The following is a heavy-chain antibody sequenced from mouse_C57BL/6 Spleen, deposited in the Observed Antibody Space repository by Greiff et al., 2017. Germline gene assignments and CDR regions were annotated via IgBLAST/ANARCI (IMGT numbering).Heavy chain of an antibody. Sequence: QVQLQQSGAELARPGASVKLSCKASGYTFTSYGISWVKQRTGQGLEWIGEIYPRSGNTYYNEKFKGKATLTADKSSSTAYMELRSLTSEDSAVYFCARGDYDEGDYAMDYWGQGTSVTVSS. CDR2: IYPRSGNT. D-gene: IGHD2-4*01. CDR1: GYTFTSYG. CDR3: ARGDYDEGDYAMDY. V-gene: IGHV1-81*01. J-gene: IGHJ4*01.